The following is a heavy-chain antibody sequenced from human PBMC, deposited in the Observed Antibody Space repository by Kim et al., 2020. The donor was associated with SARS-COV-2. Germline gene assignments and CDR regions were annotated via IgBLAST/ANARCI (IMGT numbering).Heavy chain of an antibody. CDR3: ARDHGPRYLGYSGYDDTGPLN. Sequence: GGSLRLSCAASGFTFSSYAMHWVRQAPGKGLEWVAVISYEGSNKYYADSVKGRFTISRDNSKNTLYLQMNSLRAEDTAVYYCARDHGPRYLGYSGYDDTGPLNWGQGTLVTVSS. V-gene: IGHV3-30*04. CDR1: GFTFSSYA. J-gene: IGHJ4*02. D-gene: IGHD5-12*01. CDR2: ISYEGSNK.